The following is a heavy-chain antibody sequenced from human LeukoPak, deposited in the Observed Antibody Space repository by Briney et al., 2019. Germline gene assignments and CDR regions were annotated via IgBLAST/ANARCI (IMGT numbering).Heavy chain of an antibody. CDR2: ISYDGSNK. CDR1: GFTFSSYA. CDR3: ARAASDSSGRGGWFDP. D-gene: IGHD6-19*01. J-gene: IGHJ5*02. V-gene: IGHV3-30*04. Sequence: GGSLRLSCAASGFTFSSYAMHWVRQAPGKGLEWVAVISYDGSNKYYADSVKGRFTISRDNSKNTLYLQMNSLRAEDTAVYYCARAASDSSGRGGWFDPWGQGTLVTVSS.